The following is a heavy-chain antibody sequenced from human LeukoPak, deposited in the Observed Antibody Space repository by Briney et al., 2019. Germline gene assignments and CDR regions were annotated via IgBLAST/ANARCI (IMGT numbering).Heavy chain of an antibody. CDR3: ARDRAAYDSSGYYPRDYYYMDV. CDR2: ISSSGSTI. D-gene: IGHD3-22*01. Sequence: PGGSLRLSCAASGFTFSSYEMNWVRQAPGKGLEWVSYISSSGSTIYYADPVKGRFTISRDNAKNSLYLQMNSLRAEDTAVYYCARDRAAYDSSGYYPRDYYYMDVWGKGTTVTVSS. CDR1: GFTFSSYE. J-gene: IGHJ6*03. V-gene: IGHV3-48*03.